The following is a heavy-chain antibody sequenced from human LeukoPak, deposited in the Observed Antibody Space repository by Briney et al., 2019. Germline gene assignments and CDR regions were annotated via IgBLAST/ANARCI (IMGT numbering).Heavy chain of an antibody. Sequence: GGSLRLSCAASGFIFSSYWMSWVRQAPGKGLEWVANMNQDGSEKNYVDSVKGRFTISRDNAKKSLLLRMNSLRVEDTAVYYCARHEIGSTITGTTADFEYWGQGTLVTVSS. V-gene: IGHV3-7*01. CDR1: GFIFSSYW. CDR2: MNQDGSEK. J-gene: IGHJ4*02. D-gene: IGHD3-10*01. CDR3: ARHEIGSTITGTTADFEY.